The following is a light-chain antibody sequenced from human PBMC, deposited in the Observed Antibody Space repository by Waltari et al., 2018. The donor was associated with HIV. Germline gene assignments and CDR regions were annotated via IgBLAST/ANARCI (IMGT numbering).Light chain of an antibody. Sequence: HSALPQPRSVSGSPGQSVTISCTGTSSYVGGYNYVSWYQQHPGKAPKLLIFDITKRPSGFPDRFSGSKSDNTASLTISGLHLEDEANYYCCSYAGTYTWVFGGGTTLTVL. V-gene: IGLV2-11*01. CDR1: SSYVGGYNY. CDR3: CSYAGTYTWV. CDR2: DIT. J-gene: IGLJ3*02.